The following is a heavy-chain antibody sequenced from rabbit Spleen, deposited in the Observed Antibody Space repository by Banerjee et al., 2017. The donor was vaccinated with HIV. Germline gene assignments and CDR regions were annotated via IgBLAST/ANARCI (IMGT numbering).Heavy chain of an antibody. V-gene: IGHV1S45*01. Sequence: EQLVESGGGLVQPEGSLTLTCTASGFSFSNKVVMCWVRQAPGKGLEWIACINAVTGKAVYASWAKGRFTFSKTSSTTVTLQMTSLTAADTATYFCARDTGSSFSTYGMDLWGQGTLVTVS. CDR2: INAVTGKA. D-gene: IGHD8-1*01. J-gene: IGHJ6*01. CDR3: ARDTGSSFSTYGMDL. CDR1: GFSFSNKVV.